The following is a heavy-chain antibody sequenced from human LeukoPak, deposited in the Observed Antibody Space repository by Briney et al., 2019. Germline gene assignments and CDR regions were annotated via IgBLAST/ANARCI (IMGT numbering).Heavy chain of an antibody. CDR2: MNPNSGNT. Sequence: ASVKVSCKASGFTFTSYYMHWVRQATGQGLEWMGWMNPNSGNTGYAQKFQGRVTMTRNTSISTAYMELSSLRSEDTAVYYCARTPGRLQRGFDPWGQGTLVTVSS. D-gene: IGHD5-24*01. V-gene: IGHV1-8*02. J-gene: IGHJ5*02. CDR3: ARTPGRLQRGFDP. CDR1: GFTFTSYY.